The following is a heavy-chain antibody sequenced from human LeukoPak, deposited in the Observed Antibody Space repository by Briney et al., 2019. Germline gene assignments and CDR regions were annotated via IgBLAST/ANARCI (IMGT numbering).Heavy chain of an antibody. Sequence: SETLSLTCTVSGGSISSYYWIWLRQPPGKGLEWIGYIYYSGSTNYNPSLKSRVTISVDTSKNQFSLKLSSVTAADTAVYYCARRGNSGDYWGIDYWGQGTLVTVSS. J-gene: IGHJ4*02. CDR2: IYYSGST. D-gene: IGHD4-17*01. CDR1: GGSISSYY. V-gene: IGHV4-59*08. CDR3: ARRGNSGDYWGIDY.